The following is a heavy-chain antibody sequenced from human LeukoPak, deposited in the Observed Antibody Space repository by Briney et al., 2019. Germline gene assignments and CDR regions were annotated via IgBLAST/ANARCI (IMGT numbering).Heavy chain of an antibody. D-gene: IGHD6-13*01. CDR2: SNPNTGVT. V-gene: IGHV1-2*02. CDR3: ARARSSSWPFYSGLDV. CDR1: GYSFTAYF. J-gene: IGHJ6*02. Sequence: ASVKISCKASGYSFTAYFMHWVRQAPGQGLEWMGWSNPNTGVTDYAHKFQDRVTMTRDTSISTAYMDLSRLTSDDTAVFFCARARSSSWPFYSGLDVWGQGTTVTVSS.